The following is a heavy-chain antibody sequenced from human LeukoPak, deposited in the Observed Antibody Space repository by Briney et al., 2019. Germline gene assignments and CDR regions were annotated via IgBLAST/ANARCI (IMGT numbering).Heavy chain of an antibody. CDR2: INTSGST. CDR1: GGSISNYY. Sequence: SETLSLTCTVPGGSISNYYWSWIRQPAGKGLEWIGRINTSGSTNCNPSLKSRVTMSVDTSKNQFSLKLTSVTAADTAVYYCAREIATSGGNSRAFDYWGQGTLVTVSS. V-gene: IGHV4-4*07. D-gene: IGHD4-23*01. J-gene: IGHJ4*02. CDR3: AREIATSGGNSRAFDY.